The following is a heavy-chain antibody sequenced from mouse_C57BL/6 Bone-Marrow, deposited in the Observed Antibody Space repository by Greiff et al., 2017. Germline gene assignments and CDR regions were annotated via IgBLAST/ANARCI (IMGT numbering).Heavy chain of an antibody. CDR3: ARRDGYWYFEV. Sequence: QVTLKVSGPGILQSSQTLSLTCSFSGFSLSTSGMGVSWIRQPSGKLLEWLALIYCDDAKHYNPSLNSRLTISKDTSRNQVFLKITSVDTEDTARYYCARRDGYWYFEVGGTGTTVTVSS. CDR2: IYCDDAK. CDR1: GFSLSTSGMG. J-gene: IGHJ1*03. V-gene: IGHV8-12*01.